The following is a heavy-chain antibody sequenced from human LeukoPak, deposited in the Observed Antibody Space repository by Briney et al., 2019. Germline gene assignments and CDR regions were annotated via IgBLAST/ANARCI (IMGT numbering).Heavy chain of an antibody. CDR1: EFSVGSNY. CDR2: IYSGGST. V-gene: IGHV3-66*01. J-gene: IGHJ4*02. CDR3: ARVTSGSSYRPFDY. Sequence: GGSLRLSCAASEFSVGSNYMTLVRQAPGKGLEWVSLIYSGGSTYYADSVKGRFTISRDNSKNTLYLQMNSLRAEDTAVYYCARVTSGSSYRPFDYWGQGTLVTVSS. D-gene: IGHD3-10*01.